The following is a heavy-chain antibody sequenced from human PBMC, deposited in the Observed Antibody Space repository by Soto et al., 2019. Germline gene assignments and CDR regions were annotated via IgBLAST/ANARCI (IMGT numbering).Heavy chain of an antibody. CDR3: ARLFDTSGWYDY. Sequence: GESLKISCKVSGYSFNSNWIGWVRQMPGKGLERMGIIYPGDSDTRYSPSFQGQVTISADKSITTAYLQWSSLRASDSAMYYCARLFDTSGWYDYWGQGTLVTVSS. CDR1: GYSFNSNW. D-gene: IGHD6-19*01. V-gene: IGHV5-51*01. CDR2: IYPGDSDT. J-gene: IGHJ4*02.